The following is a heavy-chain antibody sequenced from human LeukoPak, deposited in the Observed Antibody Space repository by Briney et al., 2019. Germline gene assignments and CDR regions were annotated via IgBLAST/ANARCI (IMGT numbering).Heavy chain of an antibody. V-gene: IGHV1-18*01. CDR3: ARSFMDYDILTGYYHYYYMDV. J-gene: IGHJ6*03. D-gene: IGHD3-9*01. CDR1: GYTFTDYG. CDR2: ISAYNGNT. Sequence: ASVKVSCKISGYTFTDYGISWVRQAPGQGLEWMGWISAYNGNTNYAQKLQGRVTMTTDTSTSTAYMELRSVRSDDTGVYYCARSFMDYDILTGYYHYYYMDVWGKGTTVTISS.